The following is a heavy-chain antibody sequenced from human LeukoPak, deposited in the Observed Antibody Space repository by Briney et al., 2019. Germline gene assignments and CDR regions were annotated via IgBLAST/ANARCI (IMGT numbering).Heavy chain of an antibody. CDR1: GFTFSSYA. J-gene: IGHJ4*02. CDR2: ISGSGGST. V-gene: IGHV3-23*01. D-gene: IGHD2-2*01. CDR3: AKDRRGVVVPAD. Sequence: TGGSLRLSCAASGFTFSSYAMSWVRQAPGKGLEWVSAISGSGGSTYYADSVKGRFTISRDNSKNTLYLQMNSLRAEDTAVYYCAKDRRGVVVPADWGQGTLVTVSS.